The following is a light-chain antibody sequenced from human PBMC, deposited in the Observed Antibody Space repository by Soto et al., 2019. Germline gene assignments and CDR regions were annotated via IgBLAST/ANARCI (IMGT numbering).Light chain of an antibody. Sequence: DIQMTKSPSSLSASVGDRVTLTCRASQGISNNLAWYQQKQAKVPKLLIYAASTLQSGVPSLFSGSGAGTDFTLTISSLQHEDVATYYCQEYNSAPITFGQGTGLEIK. V-gene: IGKV1-27*01. J-gene: IGKJ5*01. CDR1: QGISNN. CDR2: AAS. CDR3: QEYNSAPIT.